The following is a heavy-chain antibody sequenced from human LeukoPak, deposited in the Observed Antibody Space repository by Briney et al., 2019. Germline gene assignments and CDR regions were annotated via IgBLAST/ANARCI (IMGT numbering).Heavy chain of an antibody. CDR2: ISYNGNT. D-gene: IGHD3-22*01. CDR3: ARVSSSFYFYFDY. CDR1: GGSISTYY. Sequence: SETLSLTCTVAGGSISTYYWSWIRQPPGKGLEWIGYISYNGNTNYNPSLKSRVTISVDTSKNQFSLKLSSVTAADTAVYYCARVSSSFYFYFDYWGQGTLVTVSS. J-gene: IGHJ4*02. V-gene: IGHV4-59*01.